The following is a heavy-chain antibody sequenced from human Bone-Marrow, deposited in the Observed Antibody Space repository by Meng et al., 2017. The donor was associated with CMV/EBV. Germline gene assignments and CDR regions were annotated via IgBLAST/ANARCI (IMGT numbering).Heavy chain of an antibody. CDR1: GFAFRSYD. V-gene: IGHV3-13*03. J-gene: IGHJ6*02. CDR3: ARESWMDV. Sequence: GEYLKISCAACGFAFRSYDIHCVRQATRKGLEWVSAIGPAGDTYYPGSVKGQFTISRENAKNLLFLQMNSLRAGDTAVYYCARESWMDVWGQGTTVTVS. CDR2: IGPAGDT.